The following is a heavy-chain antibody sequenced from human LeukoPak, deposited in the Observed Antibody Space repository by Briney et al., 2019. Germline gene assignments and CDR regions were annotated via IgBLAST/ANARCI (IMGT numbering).Heavy chain of an antibody. CDR1: GFTFNTYA. V-gene: IGHV3-53*01. J-gene: IGHJ5*02. CDR2: IHSGGET. D-gene: IGHD3-22*01. Sequence: GGSLRLSCAASGFTFNTYAMHWVRQAPGKGLEWVSVIHSGGETYYTDSVKGRFTISRDNSENTLYLQMNSLRAEDTAVYYCGRAGVYSASSGYGPDRWGQGTLVTVSS. CDR3: GRAGVYSASSGYGPDR.